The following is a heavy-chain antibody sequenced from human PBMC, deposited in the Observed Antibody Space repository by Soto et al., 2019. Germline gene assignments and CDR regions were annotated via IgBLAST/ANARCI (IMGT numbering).Heavy chain of an antibody. Sequence: ASVKLSCKASGYTFTSYAMHSVRQAPGQRLEWMGWINAGNGNTKYSQKFQGRVTITRDTSASTAYMELSSLRSEDTAVYYCARDPGWYTFDYWGQGTLVTVSS. CDR3: ARDPGWYTFDY. D-gene: IGHD6-19*01. CDR1: GYTFTSYA. J-gene: IGHJ4*02. CDR2: INAGNGNT. V-gene: IGHV1-3*01.